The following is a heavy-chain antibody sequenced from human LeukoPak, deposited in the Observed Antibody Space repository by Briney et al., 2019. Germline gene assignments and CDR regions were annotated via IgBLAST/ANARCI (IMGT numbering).Heavy chain of an antibody. V-gene: IGHV3-30*18. Sequence: GGSLRLSCAASGFTFDDCGMHWVRQAPGKGLEWVAVISYDGSNKYYADSVKGRFTISRDNSKNTLYLQMNSLRAEDTAVYYCAKDLYDSSGTYYYYYGMDVWGQGTTVTVSS. CDR2: ISYDGSNK. D-gene: IGHD3-22*01. CDR1: GFTFDDCG. J-gene: IGHJ6*02. CDR3: AKDLYDSSGTYYYYYGMDV.